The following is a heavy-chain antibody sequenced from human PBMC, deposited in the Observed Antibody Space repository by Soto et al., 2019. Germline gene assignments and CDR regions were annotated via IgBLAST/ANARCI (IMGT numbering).Heavy chain of an antibody. Sequence: EVQLVESGGGLVPPGGSVRLSCAASGFIFKMYWMHWVRQTPGKGLVWISRIYNDGSYTDYADSVKGGFTISRDNVNDPLYLQMNNLRAEDSGLYYCTRGPRPISTGTGAYWGQGTQVTVSS. CDR2: IYNDGSYT. D-gene: IGHD3-10*01. J-gene: IGHJ4*02. CDR3: TRGPRPISTGTGAY. V-gene: IGHV3-74*01. CDR1: GFIFKMYW.